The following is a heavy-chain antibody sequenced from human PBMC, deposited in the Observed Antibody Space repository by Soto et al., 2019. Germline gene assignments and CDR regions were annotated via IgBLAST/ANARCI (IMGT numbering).Heavy chain of an antibody. Sequence: PGGSLRLSCAASGFTFSSYGMHWVRQAPGKGLEWVAVISYDGSNKYYADSVKGRFTISRDNSKNTLYLQMNSLRAEDTAVYYCAKIPRAEVGATEYWGQGTLVTVSS. D-gene: IGHD1-26*01. CDR3: AKIPRAEVGATEY. CDR1: GFTFSSYG. CDR2: ISYDGSNK. V-gene: IGHV3-30*18. J-gene: IGHJ4*02.